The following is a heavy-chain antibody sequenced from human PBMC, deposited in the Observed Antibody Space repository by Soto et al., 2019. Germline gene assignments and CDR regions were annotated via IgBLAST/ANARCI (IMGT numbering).Heavy chain of an antibody. CDR1: GFTFSNYN. D-gene: IGHD2-8*01. J-gene: IGHJ6*02. CDR3: AREGRYCTNGVCYGYYYGMDV. V-gene: IGHV3-21*01. Sequence: GGSLRLSCVASGFTFSNYNMNWVRQAPGKGLEWVSHISGTSVYIHYADSVKGRFTISRDNSKNTLYLQMNSLRAEDTAVYYCAREGRYCTNGVCYGYYYGMDVWGQGTTVTVSS. CDR2: ISGTSVYI.